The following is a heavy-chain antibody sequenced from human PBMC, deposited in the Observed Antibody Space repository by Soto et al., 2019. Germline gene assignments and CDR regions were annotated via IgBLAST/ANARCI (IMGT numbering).Heavy chain of an antibody. CDR1: GGSFSGYY. CDR2: INHSGST. CDR3: ARADIVVVVAATRSYWFDP. Sequence: QVQLQQWGAGLLKPSETLSLTCAVYGGSFSGYYWSWIRQPPGKGREWIGEINHSGSTNYNPSLKSRVTISVDTSKNQFSLKLSSVTAADTAVYYCARADIVVVVAATRSYWFDPWGQVTLVTVCS. D-gene: IGHD2-15*01. V-gene: IGHV4-34*01. J-gene: IGHJ5*02.